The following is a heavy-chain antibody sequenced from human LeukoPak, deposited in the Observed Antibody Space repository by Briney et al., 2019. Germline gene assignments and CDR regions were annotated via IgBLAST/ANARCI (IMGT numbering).Heavy chain of an antibody. CDR2: LSTDSTRE. CDR1: GFTFKSHW. J-gene: IGHJ4*02. CDR3: ARGERRGPLDY. D-gene: IGHD1-1*01. V-gene: IGHV3-74*01. Sequence: PGGSLRLSCAASGFTFKSHWMHWARQSPGKGLVWVSRLSTDSTRENYADSVKGRFTVSRDNAKNTLYLQLNSLRVDDTAVYYCARGERRGPLDYWGQGTLVTVSS.